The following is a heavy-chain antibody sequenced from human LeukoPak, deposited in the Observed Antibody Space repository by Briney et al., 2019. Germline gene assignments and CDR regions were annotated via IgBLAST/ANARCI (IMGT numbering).Heavy chain of an antibody. CDR1: GGTFSYA. CDR2: IIPVLGLA. CDR3: ARENPPSTVTAWYFDL. Sequence: SVKVSCKASGGTFSYAFSWVRQAPGQRLEWLGRIIPVLGLADYSQNFQGRVTISADSSTSTALMELSNLRSEDTAVYFCARENPPSTVTAWYFDLWGRGTLVTVSS. V-gene: IGHV1-69*04. J-gene: IGHJ2*01. D-gene: IGHD4-17*01.